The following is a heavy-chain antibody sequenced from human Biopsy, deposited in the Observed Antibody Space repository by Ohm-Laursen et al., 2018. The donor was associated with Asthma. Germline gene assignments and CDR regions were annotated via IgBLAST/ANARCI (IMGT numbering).Heavy chain of an antibody. V-gene: IGHV4-39*02. D-gene: IGHD6-6*01. CDR2: IYYSGRT. J-gene: IGHJ2*01. CDR1: GDAMSTSGSY. CDR3: ARAVSSSSYWYFDL. Sequence: GTPSLTCIVSGDAMSTSGSYWGWIRQSPGKGLEWIGSIYYSGRTYYNPSLESRVTISADTSMNHFSLKVTSVTAADTAVYYCARAVSSSSYWYFDLWGRGDLVTVSS.